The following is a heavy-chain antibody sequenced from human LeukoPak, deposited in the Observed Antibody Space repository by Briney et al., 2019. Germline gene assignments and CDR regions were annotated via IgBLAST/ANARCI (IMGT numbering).Heavy chain of an antibody. V-gene: IGHV3-74*01. Sequence: HPGGSLRLSCAASGLTFSSYWMHWVRQAPGKGLVWVSRINSDGSSTSYADSVKGRFTISRDNAKNTLYLQMNSLRAEDTAVYYCAREYYYGSGSYYDYWGQGTLVTVSS. D-gene: IGHD3-10*01. J-gene: IGHJ4*02. CDR3: AREYYYGSGSYYDY. CDR1: GLTFSSYW. CDR2: INSDGSST.